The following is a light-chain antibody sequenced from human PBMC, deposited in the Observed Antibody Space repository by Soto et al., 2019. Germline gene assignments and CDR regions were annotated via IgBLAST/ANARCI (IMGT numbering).Light chain of an antibody. CDR1: SNDIGGYNY. CDR3: CSYTGMGTGV. Sequence: QSSLTQPASVSGSPGQSITISCSGTSNDIGGYNYVAWYQQHPGKAPKLIISDVTNRPSGASSRFSGYKSGNTASLTISGLRAKDEADYFCCSYTGMGTGVFGGGNKLTVL. CDR2: DVT. J-gene: IGLJ2*01. V-gene: IGLV2-14*01.